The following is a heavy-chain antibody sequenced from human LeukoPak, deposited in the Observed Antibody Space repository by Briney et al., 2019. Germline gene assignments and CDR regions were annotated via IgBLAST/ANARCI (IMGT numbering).Heavy chain of an antibody. Sequence: SETLSLTCTVSGGSISSYYWSWIRQPAGKGLEWIWRIYTSGSTNYNPSLKSRVTMSVYTSKNQFSLKLSSVTAADTAVYYCAREAGYDFWSGYYYYFDYWGQGTLVTVSS. CDR3: AREAGYDFWSGYYYYFDY. D-gene: IGHD3-3*01. V-gene: IGHV4-4*07. CDR1: GGSISSYY. J-gene: IGHJ4*02. CDR2: IYTSGST.